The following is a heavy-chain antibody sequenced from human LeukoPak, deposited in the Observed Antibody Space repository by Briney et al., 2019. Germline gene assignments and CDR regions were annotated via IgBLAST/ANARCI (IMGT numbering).Heavy chain of an antibody. V-gene: IGHV3-74*03. J-gene: IGHJ4*02. CDR3: VQDLWYGEYEY. Sequence: GGSLRLSCVVSESTFSSTWMHWVRQPPGKGLVWVARITSDGSSTTYAESVKGRFTISRDNAKNTLYLQMNSLRGEDTATYYCVQDLWYGEYEYWGQGTLVTVSS. CDR2: ITSDGSST. D-gene: IGHD3-10*01. CDR1: ESTFSSTW.